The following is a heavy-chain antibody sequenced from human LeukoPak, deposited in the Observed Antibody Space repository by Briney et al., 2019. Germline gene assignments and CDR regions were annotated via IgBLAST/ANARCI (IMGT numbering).Heavy chain of an antibody. Sequence: GGSLRLSCAASAFTFSTYGMHWVRQAPGKGLEWVAVISYDGSNKYYGESVKGRFTISRDNSKNTLYLLMNSLRAEDTAVYYCAISNHDRNPVSVWGQGTLVTVSS. CDR3: AISNHDRNPVSV. D-gene: IGHD3-22*01. CDR2: ISYDGSNK. V-gene: IGHV3-30*03. J-gene: IGHJ4*02. CDR1: AFTFSTYG.